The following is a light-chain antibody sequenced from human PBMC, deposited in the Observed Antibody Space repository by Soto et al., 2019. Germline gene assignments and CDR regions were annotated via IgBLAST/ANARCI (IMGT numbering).Light chain of an antibody. Sequence: QSALTQPASVSGSPGQSITISCTGTSSDVGGYNFVSWYQQHPGKAPKLMIYEVTDRPSGVSNRFSGSKSGSTAPLTISGLQAEDEADYYCSSYTSRNTLAFGGGTKLTVL. CDR3: SSYTSRNTLA. CDR1: SSDVGGYNF. V-gene: IGLV2-14*01. J-gene: IGLJ2*01. CDR2: EVT.